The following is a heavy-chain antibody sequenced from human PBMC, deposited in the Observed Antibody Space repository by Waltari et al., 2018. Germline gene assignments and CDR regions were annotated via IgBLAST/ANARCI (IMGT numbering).Heavy chain of an antibody. V-gene: IGHV5-51*01. Sequence: DAQLVQSGAEVKKPGESLKISCKASGYSFTSYWIGWVRQMPGKGLGWMGITYPGGPDTRYSPSFQGQVTISADKSISTAYLQWNSLKASDTAMYYCARERAVNVDKGAIYYYGMDVWGQGTTVTVSS. CDR1: GYSFTSYW. CDR3: ARERAVNVDKGAIYYYGMDV. CDR2: TYPGGPDT. J-gene: IGHJ6*02. D-gene: IGHD5-12*01.